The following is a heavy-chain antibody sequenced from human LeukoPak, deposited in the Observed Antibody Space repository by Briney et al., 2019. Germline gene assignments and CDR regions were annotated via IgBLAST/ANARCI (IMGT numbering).Heavy chain of an antibody. CDR1: GFHFSTYN. Sequence: PGGSLGLSCAASGFHFSTYNMNWVRQAPGKGLEWVSSIYYADSVKGRFTISRDDAKNSLYLQMNSLRVEDTAVYYCAREVIGGNSAWGQGTLVTVSS. V-gene: IGHV3-21*01. CDR3: AREVIGGNSA. D-gene: IGHD4-23*01. CDR2: I. J-gene: IGHJ5*02.